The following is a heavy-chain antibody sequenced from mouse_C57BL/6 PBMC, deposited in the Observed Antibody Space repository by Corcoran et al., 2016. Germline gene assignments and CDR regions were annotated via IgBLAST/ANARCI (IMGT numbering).Heavy chain of an antibody. CDR1: GYTFTDYY. J-gene: IGHJ4*01. D-gene: IGHD2-3*01. Sequence: EVQLQQSGPELVKPGASVKISCKASGYTFTDYYMNWVKQSHGKSLEWIGDINPNNGGTSYNQKFKGKATLTVDKSSSTAYMELRSLTSEDSAVYYCARSGYYTAMDYWGQGTSVTVSS. V-gene: IGHV1-26*01. CDR2: INPNNGGT. CDR3: ARSGYYTAMDY.